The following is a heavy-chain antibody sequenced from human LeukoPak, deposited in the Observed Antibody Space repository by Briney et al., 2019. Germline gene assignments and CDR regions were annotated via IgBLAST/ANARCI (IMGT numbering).Heavy chain of an antibody. D-gene: IGHD3-10*01. CDR2: IYSGGST. CDR3: ARGRLSGSGSYLWYFDL. Sequence: GGFLRLSCAASGFTVSSNYMSWVRQAPGKGLEWVSVIYSGGSTYYADSVKGRFTISRDNSKNTLYLQMNSLRAEDTAVYYCARGRLSGSGSYLWYFDLWGRGTLVTVSS. J-gene: IGHJ2*01. CDR1: GFTVSSNY. V-gene: IGHV3-66*01.